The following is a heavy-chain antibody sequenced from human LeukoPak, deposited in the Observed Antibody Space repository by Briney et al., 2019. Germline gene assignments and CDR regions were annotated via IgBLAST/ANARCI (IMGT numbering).Heavy chain of an antibody. V-gene: IGHV3-21*01. D-gene: IGHD3-22*01. CDR1: GFTFSSYS. CDR3: ARDGPYYYDSSGYHASYYYYGMDV. Sequence: GGSLRLSCAASGFTFSSYSMNWVRQAPGKGLEWVSSISSSSSYIYYADSVKGRFTISRDNAKNSLYLQMNSLRAEDTAVYYCARDGPYYYDSSGYHASYYYYGMDVWGQGTTVTVSS. CDR2: ISSSSSYI. J-gene: IGHJ6*02.